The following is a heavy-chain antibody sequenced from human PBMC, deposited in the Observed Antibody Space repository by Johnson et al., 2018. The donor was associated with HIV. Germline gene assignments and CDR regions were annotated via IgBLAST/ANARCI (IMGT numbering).Heavy chain of an antibody. CDR1: GFSFSNTW. J-gene: IGHJ3*01. CDR3: TTDLIVVIPIGAFDV. V-gene: IGHV3-15*01. D-gene: IGHD3-16*01. CDR2: IKSKSDGGPT. Sequence: VQLVESGGSLVKPGGSLRLSCAASGFSFSNTWMSWVRQAPGKGLEWVARIKSKSDGGPTDYAAPVKARFTISRDDSKNTLYLQMNSLKTEDTAVYYCTTDLIVVIPIGAFDVWGQGTTVTV.